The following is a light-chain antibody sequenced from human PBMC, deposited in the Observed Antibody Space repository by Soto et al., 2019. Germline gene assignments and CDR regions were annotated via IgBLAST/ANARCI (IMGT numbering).Light chain of an antibody. Sequence: ELVMTQSPATRSVSPGEGATLSCRASQSGGSDLAWYQQKPGQAPRLLIYGASTRAAGLSARFSGSGSGTAFTLTISSLQSEDLAVYYCQQFYNWPWTFGQGTKLEIK. CDR3: QQFYNWPWT. V-gene: IGKV3-15*01. CDR2: GAS. CDR1: QSGGSD. J-gene: IGKJ1*01.